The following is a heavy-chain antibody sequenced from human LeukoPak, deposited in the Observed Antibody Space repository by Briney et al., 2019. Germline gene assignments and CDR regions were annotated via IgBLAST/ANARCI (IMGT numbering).Heavy chain of an antibody. V-gene: IGHV3-53*01. CDR2: IYSGGST. CDR3: ARNGYYYDSSGYYGYYMDV. Sequence: GGSLRLSCAASGFTVSSNYMSWVRQAPGKRLEWVSVIYSGGSTYYADSVKGRFTISRDNSKNTLYLQMNSLRAEDTAVYYCARNGYYYDSSGYYGYYMDVWGKGTTVTVSS. D-gene: IGHD3-22*01. CDR1: GFTVSSNY. J-gene: IGHJ6*03.